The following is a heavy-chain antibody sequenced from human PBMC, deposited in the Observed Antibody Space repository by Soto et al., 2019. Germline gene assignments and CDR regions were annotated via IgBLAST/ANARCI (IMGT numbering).Heavy chain of an antibody. CDR3: ALAHCSGGSCYPEWSDP. CDR1: GFSLSTSGVG. Sequence: QITLKESGPTLVKPTQTLTLTCTFSGFSLSTSGVGVGWIRQPPGNALEWLALIYWNDDKRYSPSLKSRLTFTKDTSKNQVVLTMTNMDPVDTATYYCALAHCSGGSCYPEWSDPWGQGTLVTVSS. V-gene: IGHV2-5*01. CDR2: IYWNDDK. D-gene: IGHD2-15*01. J-gene: IGHJ5*02.